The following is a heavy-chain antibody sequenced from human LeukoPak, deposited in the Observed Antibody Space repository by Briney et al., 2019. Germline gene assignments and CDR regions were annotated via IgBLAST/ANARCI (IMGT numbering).Heavy chain of an antibody. CDR2: FYYSGST. CDR1: AGSVSNGPYY. CDR3: ARDFGNYYDSSGLDY. Sequence: SETLSLTCTVSAGSVSNGPYYWGWIRQPPGKGLEWIGTFYYSGSTDYNPSLKSRVTMSVDTSKNQFSLKLSSVTAADTAVYYCARDFGNYYDSSGLDYWGQGTLVTVSS. V-gene: IGHV4-39*07. D-gene: IGHD3-22*01. J-gene: IGHJ4*02.